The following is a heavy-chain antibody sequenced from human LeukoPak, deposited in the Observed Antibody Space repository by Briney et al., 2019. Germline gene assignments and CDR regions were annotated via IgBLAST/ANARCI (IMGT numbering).Heavy chain of an antibody. J-gene: IGHJ4*02. CDR1: GGSFSGYY. CDR3: ARGGATPMVLSY. CDR2: INHSGRT. Sequence: SESLSLTCAVYGGSFSGYYWGWIRQPPGKGMEWIGEINHSGRTNYNPSRKSRVTISADTSKNQFSLKLSSVTAADTAVYYCARGGATPMVLSYWGQGTLVTVSS. D-gene: IGHD5-18*01. V-gene: IGHV4-34*01.